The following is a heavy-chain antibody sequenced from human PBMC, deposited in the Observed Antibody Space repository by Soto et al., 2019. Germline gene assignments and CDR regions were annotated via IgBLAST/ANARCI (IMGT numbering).Heavy chain of an antibody. J-gene: IGHJ6*03. Sequence: GGSLRLSCAASGFTFSSYGMHWVRQAPGKGLEWVAVIWYDGSNKYYADSVKGRFTISRDNSKNTLYLQMNSLRAEDTAVYYCAREGEVPAATPRTYYMDVWGKGTTVTVSS. V-gene: IGHV3-33*01. D-gene: IGHD2-2*01. CDR2: IWYDGSNK. CDR1: GFTFSSYG. CDR3: AREGEVPAATPRTYYMDV.